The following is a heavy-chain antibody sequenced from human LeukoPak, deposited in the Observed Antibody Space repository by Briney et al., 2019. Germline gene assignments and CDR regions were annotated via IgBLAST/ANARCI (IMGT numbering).Heavy chain of an antibody. J-gene: IGHJ4*02. CDR3: ASSWGSAIDF. CDR1: GFAFSRFR. CDR2: INQDGSEI. V-gene: IGHV3-7*01. D-gene: IGHD3-16*01. Sequence: GGSLRLSCAASGFAFSRFRMSWVRQPPGKGLEWVANINQDGSEIYYVDSVKGRFTVSTDNAKNSLYLQMTSLRAEDTAVYYCASSWGSAIDFWGQGTLVTVSS.